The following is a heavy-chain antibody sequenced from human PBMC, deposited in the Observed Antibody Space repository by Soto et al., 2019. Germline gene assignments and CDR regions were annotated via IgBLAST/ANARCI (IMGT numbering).Heavy chain of an antibody. CDR1: GFSLTTPGVG. CDR3: ALRGHCSGDTCYSA. D-gene: IGHD2-15*01. J-gene: IGHJ5*02. CDR2: IYWHDEK. Sequence: QITLKESGPTLVKPTQSLTLTCTFSGFSLTTPGVGVGWIRQPPGKALEWLALIYWHDEKRYSPSLKSSITITKDTSKNQVVLTMTNMDPVDTATYYCALRGHCSGDTCYSAWGQGTLVTVSS. V-gene: IGHV2-5*01.